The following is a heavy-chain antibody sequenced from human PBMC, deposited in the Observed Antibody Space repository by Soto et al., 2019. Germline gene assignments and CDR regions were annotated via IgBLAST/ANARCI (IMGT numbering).Heavy chain of an antibody. CDR1: GGTFSSYT. D-gene: IGHD3-3*01. CDR2: IIPILGIA. V-gene: IGHV1-69*02. Sequence: QVQLVQSGAEVKKPGSSVKVSCKASGGTFSSYTISWVRQAPGQGLEWMGRIIPILGIANYAQKFQGRVTITADKSTSTAYMELSSLRSEDTAVYYCAIHRYYDLWSGPGDYWGQGTLVTVSS. J-gene: IGHJ4*02. CDR3: AIHRYYDLWSGPGDY.